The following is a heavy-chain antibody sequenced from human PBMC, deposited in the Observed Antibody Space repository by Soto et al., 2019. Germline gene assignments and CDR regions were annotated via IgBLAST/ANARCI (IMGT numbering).Heavy chain of an antibody. CDR1: GGSIDTPNW. J-gene: IGHJ4*02. V-gene: IGHV4-4*02. CDR3: AREGFDHRTDS. CDR2: MYPSGSS. Sequence: QVQLQESGPGLVKPSETLSLTCAVSGGSIDTPNWWSWYRRPPGKGLEWIGEMYPSGSSNRNPSLNSRVTISLDTSTNHFPPKLTSLTAADTAIYYCAREGFDHRTDSWGQGIPVTVSS.